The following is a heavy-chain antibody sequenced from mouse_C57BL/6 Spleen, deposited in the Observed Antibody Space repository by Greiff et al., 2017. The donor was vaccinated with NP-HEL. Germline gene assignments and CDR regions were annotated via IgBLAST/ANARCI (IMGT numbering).Heavy chain of an antibody. D-gene: IGHD2-3*01. J-gene: IGHJ1*03. Sequence: EVQLQQSGPGMVKPSQSLSLTCTVTGYSITSGYDWHWIRHFPGNKLEWMGYISYSGSTNYNPSLKSRISITHDTSKNHFFLKLNSVTTEDTATYYCAVYDGYYGSVWGTGTTVTVSS. CDR1: GYSITSGYD. V-gene: IGHV3-1*01. CDR3: AVYDGYYGSV. CDR2: ISYSGST.